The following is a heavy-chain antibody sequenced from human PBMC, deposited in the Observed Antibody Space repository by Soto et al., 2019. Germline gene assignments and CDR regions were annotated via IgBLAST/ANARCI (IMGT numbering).Heavy chain of an antibody. Sequence: SETLSLTCSISGGSISSGGFYWNWIRQHPGKGLEWIGYIYYSGGTYYNPSLQSRLTRSLATSKNQFSLKLKFVTAADTAVYYCASFVDYSRSSSNWFDPWGQGTLVTVSS. D-gene: IGHD6-6*01. J-gene: IGHJ5*02. CDR3: ASFVDYSRSSSNWFDP. CDR2: IYYSGGT. V-gene: IGHV4-31*03. CDR1: GGSISSGGFY.